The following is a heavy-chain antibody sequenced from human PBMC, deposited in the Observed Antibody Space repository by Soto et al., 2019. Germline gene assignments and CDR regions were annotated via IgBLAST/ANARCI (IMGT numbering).Heavy chain of an antibody. Sequence: QPGGSLRLSCAASGFTFKNCWMHWVRQVPGKGLVWVSHITNDGRRTNYADSVKGRFTISRDNAKNTLYLQMNSLRAEDTAVYYCVRDWFGEFHWGQGTLVTVSS. D-gene: IGHD3-10*01. CDR2: ITNDGRRT. CDR3: VRDWFGEFH. CDR1: GFTFKNCW. V-gene: IGHV3-74*01. J-gene: IGHJ4*02.